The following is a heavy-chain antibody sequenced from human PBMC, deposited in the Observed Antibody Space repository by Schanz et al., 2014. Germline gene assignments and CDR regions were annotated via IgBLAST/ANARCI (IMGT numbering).Heavy chain of an antibody. CDR2: ISWNSGSI. V-gene: IGHV3-48*04. Sequence: EVQVVESGGGLVQPGGSLRLSCAVSGFTVSANYMIWVRQPPGKGLEWVSSISWNSGSIDYADSVKGRFTISRDNAKNSLYLQMNSLRAEDTAVYYCAKAKSGAHGAFDIWGQGTMVTVSS. CDR1: GFTVSANY. D-gene: IGHD3-10*01. CDR3: AKAKSGAHGAFDI. J-gene: IGHJ3*02.